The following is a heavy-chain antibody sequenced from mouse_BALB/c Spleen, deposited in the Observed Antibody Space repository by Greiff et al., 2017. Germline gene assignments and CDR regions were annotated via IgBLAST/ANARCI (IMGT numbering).Heavy chain of an antibody. J-gene: IGHJ3*01. CDR2: ISSGSSTI. CDR1: GFTFSSFG. Sequence: DVMLVESGGGLVQPGGSRKLSCAASGFTFSSFGMHWVRRAPEKGLEWVAYISSGSSTIYYADTVKGRFTISRDNPKNTLFLQMTSLRSEDTAMYYCARDFWFAYWGQGTLVTVSA. V-gene: IGHV5-17*02. CDR3: ARDFWFAY.